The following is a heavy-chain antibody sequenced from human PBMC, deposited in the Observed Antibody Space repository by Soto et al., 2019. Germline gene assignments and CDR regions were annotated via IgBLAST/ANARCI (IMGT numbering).Heavy chain of an antibody. J-gene: IGHJ3*02. D-gene: IGHD2-15*01. V-gene: IGHV4-59*08. CDR2: IYYSGST. CDR1: GCSISSYY. Sequence: SLTCTVSGCSISSYYWSWIRQPPGKGLEWIGYIYYSGSTNYNPSLKSRVTISVDTSKNQFSLKLSSVTAADTAVYYCARLVRYCSGGSCYFTRDASDICGQGTMVTVSS. CDR3: ARLVRYCSGGSCYFTRDASDI.